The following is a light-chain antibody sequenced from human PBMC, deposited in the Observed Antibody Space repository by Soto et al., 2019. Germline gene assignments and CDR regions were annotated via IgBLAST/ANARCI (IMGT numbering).Light chain of an antibody. CDR2: DAS. CDR3: QQYNSYSPMYT. CDR1: QSISNW. J-gene: IGKJ2*01. V-gene: IGKV1-5*01. Sequence: DIQMTQSPSTLSASVGDRVTITCRASQSISNWLAWYQQKPGKAPKLLIYDASSLESGVPSRFSGSGSGTEFTLTISSLQPDDFATYYCQQYNSYSPMYTFGQGTQLEIK.